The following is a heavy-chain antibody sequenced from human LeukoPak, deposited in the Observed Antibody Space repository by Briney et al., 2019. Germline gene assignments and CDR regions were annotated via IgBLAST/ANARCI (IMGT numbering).Heavy chain of an antibody. D-gene: IGHD4-23*01. CDR3: ARDLEPDGGNLGAGDY. Sequence: ASVKVSCKASGYTFTSYGISWVRQAPGQGLEWMGWISAYNGNTNYAQKLQGRVTMTTDTSTSTAYMELRSLRSDDTAVYYCARDLEPDGGNLGAGDYWGQGTLVTVSS. CDR1: GYTFTSYG. CDR2: ISAYNGNT. V-gene: IGHV1-18*01. J-gene: IGHJ4*02.